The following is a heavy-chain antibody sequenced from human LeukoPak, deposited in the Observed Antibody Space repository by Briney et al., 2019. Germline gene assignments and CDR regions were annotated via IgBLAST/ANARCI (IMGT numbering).Heavy chain of an antibody. CDR1: EFSFNTYS. D-gene: IGHD4-17*01. V-gene: IGHV3-21*04. CDR3: AKEDTVTTWGGYYFDY. J-gene: IGHJ4*02. Sequence: GGSLRLSCAASEFSFNTYSMNWLRQAPGKGLEWVSSISSSSSYIDYADSVKGRFTISRDSSKNSLYLQMNSLRAEDTAVYYCAKEDTVTTWGGYYFDYWGQGTLVTVSS. CDR2: ISSSSSYI.